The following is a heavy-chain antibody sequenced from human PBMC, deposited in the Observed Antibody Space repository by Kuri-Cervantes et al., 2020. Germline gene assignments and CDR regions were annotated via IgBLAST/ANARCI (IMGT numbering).Heavy chain of an antibody. J-gene: IGHJ4*02. Sequence: SETLSLTCTVSGGSTGSYLCWSWIRQPPGKGLEWIGYSCNGGSTNYNPSLKSRLTISLDTSRNQFSLNLRFMTAADTAVYYCARGAGGYYWEWGQGSLVTVSS. CDR1: GGSTGSYLC. D-gene: IGHD3-22*01. CDR2: SCNGGST. V-gene: IGHV4-59*01. CDR3: ARGAGGYYWE.